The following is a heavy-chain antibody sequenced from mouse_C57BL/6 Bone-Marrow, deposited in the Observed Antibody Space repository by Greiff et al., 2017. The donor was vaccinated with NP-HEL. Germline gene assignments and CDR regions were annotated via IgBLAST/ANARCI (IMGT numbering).Heavy chain of an antibody. Sequence: VQLKESGPELVKPGASVKISCKASGYSFTDYNMNWVKQSNGKSLEWIGVINPNYGTTSYNQKFKGKATLTVDQSSSTAYMQLNSLTSEDSAVXYCAGTAQATKRDYYAMDYWGQGTSVTVSS. CDR3: AGTAQATKRDYYAMDY. J-gene: IGHJ4*01. CDR2: INPNYGTT. D-gene: IGHD3-2*02. V-gene: IGHV1-39*01. CDR1: GYSFTDYN.